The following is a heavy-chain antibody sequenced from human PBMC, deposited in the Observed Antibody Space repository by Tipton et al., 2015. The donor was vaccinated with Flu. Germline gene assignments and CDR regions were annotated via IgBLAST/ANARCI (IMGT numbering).Heavy chain of an antibody. CDR3: ARHTGDSVRGVIDY. CDR1: GDSIGSDYY. Sequence: TLSLTCSVSGDSIGSDYYWGWIRQPPGKGLEWLGNIHRSGNTYYNSSLKSRVTISVDTSKNQFSLKLSSVTAADTAVYYCARHTGDSVRGVIDYWGQGTLVTVSS. D-gene: IGHD3-10*02. CDR2: IHRSGNT. V-gene: IGHV4-38-2*01. J-gene: IGHJ4*02.